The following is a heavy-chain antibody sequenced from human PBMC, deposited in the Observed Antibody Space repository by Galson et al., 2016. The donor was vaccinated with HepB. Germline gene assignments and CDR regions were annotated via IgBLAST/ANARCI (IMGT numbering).Heavy chain of an antibody. J-gene: IGHJ4*02. CDR1: GGSINNYY. Sequence: SETLSLTCTVSGGSINNYYWTWIRQPPGKGLEWIGYIYYNGFTNYNPSLESRVTISVDTSKNQLSLRLSSVTAADTAVYYCARWNEGCDYWGQGTLVSVSS. D-gene: IGHD1-1*01. V-gene: IGHV4-59*01. CDR2: IYYNGFT. CDR3: ARWNEGCDY.